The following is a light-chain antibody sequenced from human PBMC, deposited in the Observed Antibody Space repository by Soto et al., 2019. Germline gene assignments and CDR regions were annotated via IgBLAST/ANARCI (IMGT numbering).Light chain of an antibody. Sequence: EIVMTQSPATLSVSPGDRATLSCRASQSVSSNLAWYQQKPGQAPRLLIYGASTRATGIPARFSGSGSGTEFTLTISSLQSEDFAVYYCQQFHNWPPITFGQGTRLEIK. V-gene: IGKV3-15*01. CDR2: GAS. CDR3: QQFHNWPPIT. J-gene: IGKJ5*01. CDR1: QSVSSN.